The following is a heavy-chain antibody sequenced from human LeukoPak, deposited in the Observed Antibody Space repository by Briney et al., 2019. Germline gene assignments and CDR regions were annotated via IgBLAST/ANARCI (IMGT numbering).Heavy chain of an antibody. Sequence: SETLSLTCTVSGGSISSGTYYWSWIRQPAGKGLDYIGRIYTSGSTNYNPSLKSRVTISVDTSKNQFSLELTSVTAADTAVYYCARGLWGYFDYWGQGTLVTVSS. J-gene: IGHJ4*02. V-gene: IGHV4-61*02. CDR2: IYTSGST. CDR1: GGSISSGTYY. D-gene: IGHD2-15*01. CDR3: ARGLWGYFDY.